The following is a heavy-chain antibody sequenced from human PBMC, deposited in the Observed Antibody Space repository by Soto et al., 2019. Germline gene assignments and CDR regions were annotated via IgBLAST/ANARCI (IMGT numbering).Heavy chain of an antibody. D-gene: IGHD2-8*01. J-gene: IGHJ6*02. Sequence: EVQLLESGGGLVQPGGSLRLSCSASGFNFGSYGMSWVRQAPGKGLEWVSGLTASGLNTYYTDSVKGRFTISRDNSRNTVYWQMSGLRVEDTAGFHCAKGLGNAKEVWGQGTTVTVSS. CDR3: AKGLGNAKEV. CDR2: LTASGLNT. V-gene: IGHV3-23*01. CDR1: GFNFGSYG.